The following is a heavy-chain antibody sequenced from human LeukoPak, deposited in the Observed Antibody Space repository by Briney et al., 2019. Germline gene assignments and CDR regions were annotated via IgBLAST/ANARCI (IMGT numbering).Heavy chain of an antibody. V-gene: IGHV4-30-2*01. Sequence: SETLSLTCAVSGGSISSGGYSWSWIRQPPGKGLEWIGYIYHSGSTYYNPSLKSRVTISVDRSKNQFSLKLSSVTAADTAVYYCARARSGYSYGYCIDYWGQGTLVTVSS. CDR1: GGSISSGGYS. CDR2: IYHSGST. J-gene: IGHJ4*02. D-gene: IGHD5-18*01. CDR3: ARARSGYSYGYCIDY.